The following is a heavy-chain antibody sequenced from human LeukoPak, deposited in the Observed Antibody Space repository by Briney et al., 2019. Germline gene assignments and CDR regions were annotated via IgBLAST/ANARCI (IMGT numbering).Heavy chain of an antibody. CDR2: INHSGST. V-gene: IGHV4-34*01. D-gene: IGHD3-22*01. CDR1: GGSFSGYY. Sequence: SETLSFTCAVYGGSFSGYYWSWIRQPPGKGLEWIGEINHSGSTNYNPSLKSRVTISVDTSKNQFSLKLSSVTAADTAVYYCARVPQTYYYDSSGYRFDYWGQGTLVTVSS. J-gene: IGHJ4*02. CDR3: ARVPQTYYYDSSGYRFDY.